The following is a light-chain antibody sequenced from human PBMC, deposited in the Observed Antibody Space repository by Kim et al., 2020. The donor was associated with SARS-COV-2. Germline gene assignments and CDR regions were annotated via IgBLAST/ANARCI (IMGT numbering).Light chain of an antibody. V-gene: IGLV2-14*03. CDR2: DVN. J-gene: IGLJ3*02. Sequence: QSALTQPASVSGSPGQSITISCTGISSVVGGYKYVSWYQQHPGKAPKLTIYDVNKRPSGVSNRFSGSKSGNTASLTISGLQTEDEADYYCSSYLTSNIWVFGGGTQLTVL. CDR1: SSVVGGYKY. CDR3: SSYLTSNIWV.